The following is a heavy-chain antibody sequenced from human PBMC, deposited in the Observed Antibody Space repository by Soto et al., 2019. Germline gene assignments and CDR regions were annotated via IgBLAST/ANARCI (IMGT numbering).Heavy chain of an antibody. CDR1: GYTFTSYG. CDR3: AREGYMVLVPPATPGDYYYGMDF. D-gene: IGHD2-2*01. J-gene: IGHJ6*02. CDR2: ISAYNGNT. V-gene: IGHV1-18*01. Sequence: QVQLLQSGAEVKNPGASVKVSCKASGYTFTSYGITWVRQAPGQGLEWREWISAYNGNTNYAQKLQRRVTTTTDTSTSTADMELRSLRSDDTAVYYCAREGYMVLVPPATPGDYYYGMDFWGQGTTVTVSS.